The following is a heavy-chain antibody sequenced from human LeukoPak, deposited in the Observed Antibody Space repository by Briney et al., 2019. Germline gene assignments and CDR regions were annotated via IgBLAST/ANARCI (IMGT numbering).Heavy chain of an antibody. CDR1: GFTFSSYS. V-gene: IGHV3-21*01. CDR3: ARGGLLWSGGGVDY. D-gene: IGHD3-10*01. CDR2: ISSSSSYI. Sequence: GGSLRLSCAASGFTFSSYSMNWVRQAPGKGLEWVSSISSSSSYIYYADSVKGRFTISRDNAKNSLYLQMNSLRAEDTAVYYCARGGLLWSGGGVDYWGQGTLVTVSS. J-gene: IGHJ4*02.